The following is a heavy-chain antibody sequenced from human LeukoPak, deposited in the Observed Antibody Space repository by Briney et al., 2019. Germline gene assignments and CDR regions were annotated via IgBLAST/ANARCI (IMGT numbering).Heavy chain of an antibody. CDR2: FDPEDGER. D-gene: IGHD3-22*01. CDR1: GYTLTKLS. J-gene: IGHJ4*02. CDR3: ATVYSYDSSAYYRLDY. Sequence: ASVKVSCKVSGYTLTKLSMHWVRQAPGKGLEWMGTFDPEDGERLYAQKFQGRLTMTEDTSTDTAYMELSSLRSEDTAVYYCATVYSYDSSAYYRLDYWGQGALVTVSS. V-gene: IGHV1-24*01.